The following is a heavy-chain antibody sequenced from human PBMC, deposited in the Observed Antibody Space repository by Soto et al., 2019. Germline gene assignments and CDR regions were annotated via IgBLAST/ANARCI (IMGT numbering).Heavy chain of an antibody. CDR3: AKGGDWNYLPAGWSMDV. CDR2: ISWNSGSI. J-gene: IGHJ6*02. D-gene: IGHD1-7*01. CDR1: GFTFDDYA. Sequence: TGGSLRLSCAASGFTFDDYAMHWVRQAPGKGLEWVSGISWNSGSIGYADSVKGRFTISRDNAKNSLYLQMNSLRAEDTALYYCAKGGDWNYLPAGWSMDVWGQGTTVTVSS. V-gene: IGHV3-9*01.